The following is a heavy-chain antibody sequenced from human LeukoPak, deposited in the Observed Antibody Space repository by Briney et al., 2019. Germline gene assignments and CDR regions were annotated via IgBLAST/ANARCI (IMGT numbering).Heavy chain of an antibody. CDR3: ANSQDRDGATFDY. D-gene: IGHD5-24*01. J-gene: IGHJ4*02. CDR1: GFTFSSYS. Sequence: GGSLRLSCAASGFTFSSYSMNWVRQAPGKGLEWVSSISSSSSYIYYADSVKGRFTISRDNAKNSLYLQMNSQRAEDTAVYYCANSQDRDGATFDYWGQGTLVTVSS. V-gene: IGHV3-21*01. CDR2: ISSSSSYI.